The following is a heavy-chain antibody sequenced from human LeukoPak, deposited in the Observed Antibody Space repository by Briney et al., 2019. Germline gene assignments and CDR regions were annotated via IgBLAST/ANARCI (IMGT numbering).Heavy chain of an antibody. J-gene: IGHJ3*02. D-gene: IGHD6-13*01. CDR1: GGSINSYY. CDR3: AGRSKAAAGGAFDI. V-gene: IGHV4-59*01. Sequence: SETLSLTCTVSGGSINSYYWSWIRQPPGKGLEWIGYIYYIGSTNYNPSLKSRVTISVDTSKNQFSLKLSSVTAADTAVYYCAGRSKAAAGGAFDIWGQGTMVTVSS. CDR2: IYYIGST.